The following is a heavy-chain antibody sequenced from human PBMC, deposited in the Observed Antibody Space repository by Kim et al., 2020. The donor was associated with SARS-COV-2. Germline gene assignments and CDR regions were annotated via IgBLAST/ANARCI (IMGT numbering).Heavy chain of an antibody. CDR2: ISSSSSYI. V-gene: IGHV3-21*01. Sequence: GGSLRLSCAASGFTFSSYSMNWVRQAPGKGLGWVSSISSSSSYIYYADSVKGRFTISRDNAKNSLYLQMNSLRAEDTAVYYCARTVLINYDFWSGYYNDPGYWGQGTLVTVSS. J-gene: IGHJ4*02. D-gene: IGHD3-3*01. CDR3: ARTVLINYDFWSGYYNDPGY. CDR1: GFTFSSYS.